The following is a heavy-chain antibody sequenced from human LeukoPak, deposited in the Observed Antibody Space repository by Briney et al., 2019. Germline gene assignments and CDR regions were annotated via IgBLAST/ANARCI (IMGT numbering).Heavy chain of an antibody. Sequence: GASVEVSCKASGYTLTSYGISWVRQAPGQGLEWMGWISAYNGNTNYAQKLQGRVTMTTDTSTSTAYMELRSLRSDDTAAYYCARDPRNIVVVVAATTFDPWGQGTLVTVSS. CDR2: ISAYNGNT. D-gene: IGHD2-15*01. J-gene: IGHJ5*02. V-gene: IGHV1-18*01. CDR3: ARDPRNIVVVVAATTFDP. CDR1: GYTLTSYG.